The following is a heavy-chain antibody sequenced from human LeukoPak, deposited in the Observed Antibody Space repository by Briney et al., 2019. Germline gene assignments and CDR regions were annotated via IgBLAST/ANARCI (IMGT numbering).Heavy chain of an antibody. CDR1: GGSVSSSSYY. J-gene: IGHJ5*02. Sequence: SETLSLTCTVSGGSVSSSSYYGGWIPQPPGKGLEWIGSISYSGTNYNNPSLKSRVSISIDTSKNQFSVKLTSVTAADTAMYYCASLGTLRSWGQGTLVTVSS. D-gene: IGHD7-27*01. V-gene: IGHV4-39*01. CDR2: ISYSGTN. CDR3: ASLGTLRS.